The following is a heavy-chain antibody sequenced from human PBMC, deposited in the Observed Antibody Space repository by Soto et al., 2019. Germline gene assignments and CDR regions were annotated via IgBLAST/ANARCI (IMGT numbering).Heavy chain of an antibody. V-gene: IGHV4-59*01. J-gene: IGHJ4*02. CDR2: IYYSGST. Sequence: QVQLQESGPGLVKPSETLSLTCTVSGGSISSYYWSWIRQPPGKGLEWIGYIYYSGSTNYNPSLKSRVTISVDTSKNQFSLKLSSVTAADTAVYYCARAMVAGTANDYWGQGTLVTVSS. CDR3: ARAMVAGTANDY. CDR1: GGSISSYY. D-gene: IGHD6-19*01.